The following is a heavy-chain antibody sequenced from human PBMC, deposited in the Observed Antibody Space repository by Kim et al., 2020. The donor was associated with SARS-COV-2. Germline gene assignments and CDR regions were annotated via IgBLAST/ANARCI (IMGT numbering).Heavy chain of an antibody. CDR3: ARPYRGGSFDI. CDR1: GFTFSSNW. J-gene: IGHJ3*02. CDR2: IKQDASVI. Sequence: GGSLRLSCAASGFTFSSNWMSWVRQAPGKGLERVSSIKQDASVISYVDSVRGRFTISRDNAKNSLSLQMDSLRAEDTALDFCARPYRGGSFDIWGQGTMV. V-gene: IGHV3-7*01. D-gene: IGHD3-16*01.